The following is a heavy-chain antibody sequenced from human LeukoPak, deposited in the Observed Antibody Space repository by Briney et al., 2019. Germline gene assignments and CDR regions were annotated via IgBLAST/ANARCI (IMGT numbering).Heavy chain of an antibody. CDR2: IYHSGST. D-gene: IGHD4-17*01. Sequence: SETLSLTCTVSGGSISSSNWWSWVHQPPGKGLEWIGEIYHSGSTNYNPSLKSRVTISVDKSKNQFSLKLSSVTAADTAVYYCAKRGLRYAFDIWGQGTMVTVSS. CDR1: GGSISSSNW. CDR3: AKRGLRYAFDI. J-gene: IGHJ3*02. V-gene: IGHV4-4*02.